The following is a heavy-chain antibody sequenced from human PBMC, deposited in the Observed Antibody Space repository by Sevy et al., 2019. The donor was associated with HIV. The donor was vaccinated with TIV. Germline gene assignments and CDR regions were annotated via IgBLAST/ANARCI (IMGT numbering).Heavy chain of an antibody. Sequence: ASVKISCKASGGTFSSYAISWVRQAPGQGLEWMGGIIPIFGTANYAQKFQGRVTITADKSTSTAYMELSSLRSEDTAVYYCSTLRVRATPYYYMDVWGKGTTVTVSS. CDR2: IIPIFGTA. J-gene: IGHJ6*03. V-gene: IGHV1-69*06. D-gene: IGHD1-26*01. CDR3: STLRVRATPYYYMDV. CDR1: GGTFSSYA.